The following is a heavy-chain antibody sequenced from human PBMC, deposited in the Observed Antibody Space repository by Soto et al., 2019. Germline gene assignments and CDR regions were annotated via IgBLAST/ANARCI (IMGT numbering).Heavy chain of an antibody. CDR1: GFTFRNHG. CDR3: ARDLGWPAARFDP. Sequence: QVQLVESGGGEVQPGRSLRLSCAASGFTFRNHGMHWVRLAPGKGLVWAAVIWYDGSEKYYADSVKGRFTISRDNSKNTLYLQMNNLRGDDTAVYYCARDLGWPAARFDPWGQGTLVTVSS. V-gene: IGHV3-33*01. J-gene: IGHJ5*02. D-gene: IGHD2-2*01. CDR2: IWYDGSEK.